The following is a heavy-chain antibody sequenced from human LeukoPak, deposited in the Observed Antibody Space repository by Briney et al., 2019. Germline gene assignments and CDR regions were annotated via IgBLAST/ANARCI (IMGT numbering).Heavy chain of an antibody. D-gene: IGHD3-10*01. J-gene: IGHJ5*02. CDR3: ARLQYYYGSGSLNWFDP. CDR1: GFTFSSYW. V-gene: IGHV3-7*03. Sequence: GGSLRLSCAASGFTFSSYWMSWVRQAPGKGLEWVANIKQDGSEKYYVDSVKGRFTVSRDNAKNSLYLQMNSLRAEDTAVYYCARLQYYYGSGSLNWFDPWSQGTLVTVSS. CDR2: IKQDGSEK.